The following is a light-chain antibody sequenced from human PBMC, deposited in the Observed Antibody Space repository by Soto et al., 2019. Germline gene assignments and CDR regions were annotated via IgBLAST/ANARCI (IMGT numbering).Light chain of an antibody. CDR3: QSYDSSLSGV. CDR2: GNT. J-gene: IGLJ2*01. V-gene: IGLV1-40*01. Sequence: QSALTQPPSVSGAPGQRVTISCTGSNSNIGAGFDVHWYQQLPGTSPKLLIYGNTNRPSGVPDRFSGSKSGTSASLAISGLQAEDEADYYCQSYDSSLSGVFGGGTKVTVL. CDR1: NSNIGAGFD.